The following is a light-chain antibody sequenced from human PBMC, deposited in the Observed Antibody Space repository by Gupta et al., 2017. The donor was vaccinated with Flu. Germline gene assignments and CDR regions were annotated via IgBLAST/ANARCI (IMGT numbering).Light chain of an antibody. V-gene: IGKV1-5*03. J-gene: IGKJ1*01. CDR2: KAS. CDR1: QSISSL. CDR3: QQYRTYFRA. Sequence: DIQMTQSPSTLSASVGDRVTITCRASQSISSLLAWYQQKPGKAPKLLIYKASSLQSGVPSRFSGSVSGTEFTLAIISLQPDDFATYYCQQYRTYFRAFGQGTKVEFK.